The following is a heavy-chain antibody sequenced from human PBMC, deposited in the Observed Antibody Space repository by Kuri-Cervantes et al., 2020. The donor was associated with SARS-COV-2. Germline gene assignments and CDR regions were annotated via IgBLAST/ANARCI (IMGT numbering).Heavy chain of an antibody. J-gene: IGHJ4*02. CDR2: IYYSGST. D-gene: IGHD5-18*01. CDR1: GGSISSSSYY. CDR3: ARGLGYSYGRRSPQGDF. Sequence: GSLRLSCTVSGGSISSSSYYWGWIRQPPGKGLEWIGSIYYSGSTFYHPSLKSRVTISPDTSRNQFSLRLTSVTAADTAVYFCARGLGYSYGRRSPQGDFWGQGILVTVS. V-gene: IGHV4-39*07.